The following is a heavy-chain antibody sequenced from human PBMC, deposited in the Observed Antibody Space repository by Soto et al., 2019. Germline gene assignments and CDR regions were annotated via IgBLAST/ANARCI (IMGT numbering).Heavy chain of an antibody. D-gene: IGHD3-22*01. CDR2: IYPGDSDT. CDR1: GYSFTSYW. V-gene: IGHV5-51*01. J-gene: IGHJ4*02. Sequence: GESLKISCKGSGYSFTSYWIGWVRQMPGKGLEWMGIIYPGDSDTRYSPSFQGQVTISADKSISTAYLQWSSLKASDTAMYYCARTYYYDSSGYYYRPLDYWGQGTLVTVSS. CDR3: ARTYYYDSSGYYYRPLDY.